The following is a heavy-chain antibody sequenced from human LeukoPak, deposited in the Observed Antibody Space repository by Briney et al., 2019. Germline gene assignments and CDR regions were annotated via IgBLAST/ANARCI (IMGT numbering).Heavy chain of an antibody. D-gene: IGHD5-12*01. J-gene: IGHJ4*02. CDR1: GFTFSSYG. V-gene: IGHV3-30*02. CDR3: ARGPSGYHNT. CDR2: TRYDGSNK. Sequence: GGSLRLSCAASGFTFSSYGMYWVRQAPGKGLEWVAFTRYDGSNKYYADSVKGRFTISRDNSKNTLYLQMNSLRAEDTAVYYCARGPSGYHNTGGQGTLVTVSS.